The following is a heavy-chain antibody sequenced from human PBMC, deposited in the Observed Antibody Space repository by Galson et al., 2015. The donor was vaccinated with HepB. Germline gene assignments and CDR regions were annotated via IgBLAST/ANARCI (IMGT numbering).Heavy chain of an antibody. CDR2: IIPILGIA. J-gene: IGHJ6*02. CDR1: GGTFSSYT. V-gene: IGHV1-69*02. Sequence: SVTVSCKASGGTFSSYTISWVRQAPGQGLEWMGRIIPILGIANYAQKFQGRVTITADKSTSTAYMELSSLRSEDTAVYYCARAYYDILTGYNYGMDVWGQGTTVTVSS. CDR3: ARAYYDILTGYNYGMDV. D-gene: IGHD3-9*01.